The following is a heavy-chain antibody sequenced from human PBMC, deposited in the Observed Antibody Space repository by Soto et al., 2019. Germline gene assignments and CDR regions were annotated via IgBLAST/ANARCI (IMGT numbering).Heavy chain of an antibody. CDR1: GYTFTSYH. CDR2: ISAYNTNT. CDR3: ARDTPPTDY. J-gene: IGHJ4*02. Sequence: QVQLVQSGAEVKKPGASVKVSCKTSGYTFTSYHISWVRQAPGQGLEWMGWISAYNTNTNYAQKFQGRVTMTTDTLTSTDCMELRSLRSDDTAVYYFARDTPPTDYWGQGTLVTVSS. V-gene: IGHV1-18*01.